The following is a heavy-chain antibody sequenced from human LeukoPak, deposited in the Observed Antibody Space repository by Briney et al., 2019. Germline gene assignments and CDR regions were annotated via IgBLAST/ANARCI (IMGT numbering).Heavy chain of an antibody. D-gene: IGHD3-22*01. J-gene: IGHJ5*02. Sequence: SETLSLTCTVSGGSISGYYWSWIRQPAGKGLEWIGHIYTSGTTNYNPSLKSRVTMSIDMSKNQFSLKLSSVTAADTAVYYCAREGSSAYAWFDPWGQGTLVTVSS. CDR3: AREGSSAYAWFDP. CDR2: IYTSGTT. CDR1: GGSISGYY. V-gene: IGHV4-4*07.